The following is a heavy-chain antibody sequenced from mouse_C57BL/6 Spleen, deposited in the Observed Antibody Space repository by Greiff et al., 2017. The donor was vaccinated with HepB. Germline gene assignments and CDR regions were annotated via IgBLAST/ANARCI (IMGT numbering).Heavy chain of an antibody. CDR2: INPNNGGT. CDR3: ARGRYYYGSSYAWFAY. V-gene: IGHV1-26*01. D-gene: IGHD1-1*01. CDR1: GYTFTDYY. Sequence: EVQLQQSGPELVKPGASVKISCKASGYTFTDYYMNWVKQSHGKSLEWIGDINPNNGGTSYNQKFKGKATLTVDKSSSTAYMVLRSLTSEDSAVYYCARGRYYYGSSYAWFAYWGQGTLVTVSA. J-gene: IGHJ3*01.